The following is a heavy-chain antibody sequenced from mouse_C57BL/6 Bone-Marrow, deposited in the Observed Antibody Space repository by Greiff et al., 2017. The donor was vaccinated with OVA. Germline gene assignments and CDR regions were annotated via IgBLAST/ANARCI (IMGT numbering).Heavy chain of an antibody. V-gene: IGHV5-6*02. D-gene: IGHD3-1*01. J-gene: IGHJ1*03. CDR3: ARRAPYWYFDV. Sequence: EVMLVESGGDLVKPGGSLKLSCAASGFTFSSYGMSWVRQTPDKRLEWVATISSGGSYTYYPDSVKGRFTISRDKAKNTLYLQMSSLKSEDTAMYYCARRAPYWYFDVWGTGTTVTVSS. CDR2: ISSGGSYT. CDR1: GFTFSSYG.